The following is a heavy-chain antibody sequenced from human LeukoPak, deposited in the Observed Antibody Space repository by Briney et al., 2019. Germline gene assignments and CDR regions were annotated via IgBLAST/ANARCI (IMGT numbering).Heavy chain of an antibody. CDR2: VYYSGSA. V-gene: IGHV4-34*01. D-gene: IGHD3/OR15-3a*01. CDR3: ARRIFGLYYFDY. CDR1: GGSFSGYY. Sequence: PSETLSLTCAVYGGSFSGYYWSWIRQPPGKGLEWVGTVYYSGSAYYNPSLKSRVTISVDTSKNQFSLKLRSVTAADTAVYYCARRIFGLYYFDYWGQGSLVTVSS. J-gene: IGHJ4*02.